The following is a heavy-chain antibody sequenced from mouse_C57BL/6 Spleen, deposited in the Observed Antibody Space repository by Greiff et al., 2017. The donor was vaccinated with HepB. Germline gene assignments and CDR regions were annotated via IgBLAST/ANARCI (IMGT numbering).Heavy chain of an antibody. Sequence: EVKVEESGGGLVQPGGSLKLSCAASGFTFSDYYMYWVRQTPEKRLEWVAYISNGGGSTYYPDTVKGRFTISRDNAKNTLYLQMSRLKSEDTAMYYCARPYYYGSSLPWFAYWGQGTLVTVSA. CDR3: ARPYYYGSSLPWFAY. CDR2: ISNGGGST. D-gene: IGHD1-1*01. CDR1: GFTFSDYY. V-gene: IGHV5-12*01. J-gene: IGHJ3*01.